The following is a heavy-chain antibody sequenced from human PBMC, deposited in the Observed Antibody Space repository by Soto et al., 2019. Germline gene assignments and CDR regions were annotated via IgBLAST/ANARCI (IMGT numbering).Heavy chain of an antibody. D-gene: IGHD6-13*01. CDR2: ISAYNGNT. CDR3: VRGIAAAGTRWFDP. V-gene: IGHV1-18*01. Sequence: ASVKVSCKVSGYTLTELSMHWVRQAPGKGLEWMGWISAYNGNTNYAQKLQGRVTMTTDTSTSTAYMELRSLRSDDTAVYYCVRGIAAAGTRWFDPWGQGTLVTVSS. J-gene: IGHJ5*02. CDR1: GYTLTELS.